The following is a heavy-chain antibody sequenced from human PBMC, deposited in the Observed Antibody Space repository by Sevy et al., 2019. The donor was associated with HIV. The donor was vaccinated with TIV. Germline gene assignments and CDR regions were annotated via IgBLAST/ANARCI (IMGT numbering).Heavy chain of an antibody. CDR3: GRDHCTDGVCFRSGYFDY. Sequence: GGSLRLSCAASGFTFGNHAIHWVRQAPGKGLEWVAIISFDGRNEHYAGSVKGRFTISRDNSKKTVYLQMTNLRSEDAAVYYCGRDHCTDGVCFRSGYFDYWGQGTLVTVSS. V-gene: IGHV3-30*04. J-gene: IGHJ4*01. CDR1: GFTFGNHA. CDR2: ISFDGRNE. D-gene: IGHD2-8*01.